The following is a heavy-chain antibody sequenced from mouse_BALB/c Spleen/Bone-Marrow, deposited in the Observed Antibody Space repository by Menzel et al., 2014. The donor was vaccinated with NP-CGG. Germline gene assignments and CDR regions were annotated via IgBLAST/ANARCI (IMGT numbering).Heavy chain of an antibody. CDR1: GFTFSSYG. Sequence: VQLQQSGGGLVQPGGSLKLSCAASGFTFSSYGMSWVRQTPDKRLELVATINSNGGSTYYPDSVKGQFTISRDNAKNTLYLQMSSLKSEDTAMYYCARIWAYYAMDYWGQGTSVTVSS. D-gene: IGHD4-1*01. V-gene: IGHV5-6-3*01. J-gene: IGHJ4*01. CDR3: ARIWAYYAMDY. CDR2: INSNGGST.